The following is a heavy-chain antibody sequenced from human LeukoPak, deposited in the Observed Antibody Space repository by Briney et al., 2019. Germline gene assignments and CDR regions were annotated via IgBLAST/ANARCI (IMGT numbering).Heavy chain of an antibody. CDR1: GYTFTCYY. V-gene: IGHV1-2*02. D-gene: IGHD2-15*01. CDR2: INPNSGGT. CDR3: ARVVVAATPYYYYYYYMDV. Sequence: SVKVSCKASGYTFTCYYMHWVRQPPGQGLEWMGWINPNSGGTNYAQKFKGRVPMTRDTSISTAYMELSRLRSDDAAVYYCARVVVAATPYYYYYYYMDVWGKGTTVTVSS. J-gene: IGHJ6*03.